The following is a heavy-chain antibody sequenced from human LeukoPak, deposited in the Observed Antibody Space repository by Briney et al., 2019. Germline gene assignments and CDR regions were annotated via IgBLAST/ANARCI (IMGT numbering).Heavy chain of an antibody. CDR2: IRSKAFGGTG. Sequence: GGSLRLSCTGSGFIFGNHALSWFRQAPGKGLEWVGFIRSKAFGGTGGYASAVKGRFIISRDDSKNIAYLQMKSLKIEDTAVYYCARDLYDSSGYYFGHWGQGTLVTVSS. CDR1: GFIFGNHA. V-gene: IGHV3-49*03. J-gene: IGHJ4*02. CDR3: ARDLYDSSGYYFGH. D-gene: IGHD3-22*01.